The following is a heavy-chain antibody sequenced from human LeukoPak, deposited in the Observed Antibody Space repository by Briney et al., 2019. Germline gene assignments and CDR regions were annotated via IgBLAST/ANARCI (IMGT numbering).Heavy chain of an antibody. CDR1: GYTFTSYD. CDR2: MNPNSGNT. Sequence: ASVKVSCKASGYTFTSYDINWVRQATGQGLEWMGWMNPNSGNTGYAQKFQGRVTMTRNTSISTAYMELSSLRSEDTAVYYCARDPGVDTAMVTEDWFDPWGQGTLVTVSS. J-gene: IGHJ5*02. CDR3: ARDPGVDTAMVTEDWFDP. D-gene: IGHD5-18*01. V-gene: IGHV1-8*01.